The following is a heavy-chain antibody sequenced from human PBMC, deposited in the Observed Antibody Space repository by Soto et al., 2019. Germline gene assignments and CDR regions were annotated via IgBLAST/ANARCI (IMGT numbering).Heavy chain of an antibody. CDR1: GFTFSSYA. Sequence: EVQLLESGGGLVQPGGSLRLSCAASGFTFSSYAMSWVRQAPGKGLEWVSAISGSGGSTYYADSVKGRFTISRDNSKNPLYLQMNSLRAEDTAVYYCAKYCSGGSCYLGFDYWGQGTLVTVSS. CDR2: ISGSGGST. D-gene: IGHD2-15*01. J-gene: IGHJ4*02. CDR3: AKYCSGGSCYLGFDY. V-gene: IGHV3-23*01.